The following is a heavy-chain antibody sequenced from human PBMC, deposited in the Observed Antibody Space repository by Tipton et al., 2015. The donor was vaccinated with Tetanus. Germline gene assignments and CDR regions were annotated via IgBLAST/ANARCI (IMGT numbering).Heavy chain of an antibody. D-gene: IGHD2-2*01. V-gene: IGHV1-2*02. J-gene: IGHJ6*02. Sequence: QLVQSGAEVKKPGASVKVSCKASGYTFTGYYMHWVRQAPGQGLEWMGWINPNSGGTNYAQKFQGRVTMTRDTSISTAYKELSRLRSDDTAVYYCARAVQVPATSPRIYYYYGMDVWGQGTTVTVSS. CDR2: INPNSGGT. CDR3: ARAVQVPATSPRIYYYYGMDV. CDR1: GYTFTGYY.